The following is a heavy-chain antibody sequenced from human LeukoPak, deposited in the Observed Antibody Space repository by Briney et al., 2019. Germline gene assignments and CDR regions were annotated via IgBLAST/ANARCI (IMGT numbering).Heavy chain of an antibody. CDR1: GGSISSSSYY. J-gene: IGHJ6*03. D-gene: IGHD3-10*01. CDR3: ARVDRDYYGSGSKIYYYYMDV. V-gene: IGHV4-39*01. Sequence: SETLSLTCTVSGGSISSSSYYWGWIRQPPGKGLEWIGSIYYSRSTYYNPSLKSRVTISVDTSKNQFSLKLSSVTAADTAVYYCARVDRDYYGSGSKIYYYYMDVWGKGTTVTISS. CDR2: IYYSRST.